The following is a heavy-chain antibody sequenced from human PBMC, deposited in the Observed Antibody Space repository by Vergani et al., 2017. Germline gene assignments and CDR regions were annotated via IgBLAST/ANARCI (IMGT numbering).Heavy chain of an antibody. Sequence: QVQLQESGPGLVKPSETLSLTCTVSGGSISGYYWSWIRQPPGKGLEWIGEINHSGSTNYNPSLKSRVTISVDTSKNQFSLKLSSVTAADTAVYYCARGAHYIEKYYDSSDINWFDPWGQGTLVTVSS. CDR1: GGSISGYY. CDR3: ARGAHYIEKYYDSSDINWFDP. CDR2: INHSGST. D-gene: IGHD3-22*01. V-gene: IGHV4-34*01. J-gene: IGHJ5*02.